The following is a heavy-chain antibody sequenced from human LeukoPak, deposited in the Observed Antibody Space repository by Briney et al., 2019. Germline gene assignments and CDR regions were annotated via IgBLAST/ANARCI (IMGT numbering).Heavy chain of an antibody. D-gene: IGHD1-14*01. Sequence: GGSLGLSCAASGFTFSSYGMHWVRQAPGKGLEWVAVISYDGSNKYYADSVKGRFTISRDNSKNTLYLQMNSLRAEDTAVYYCARDPVSSDVYNGMDVWGQGTTVTVSS. CDR2: ISYDGSNK. CDR3: ARDPVSSDVYNGMDV. CDR1: GFTFSSYG. V-gene: IGHV3-30*03. J-gene: IGHJ6*02.